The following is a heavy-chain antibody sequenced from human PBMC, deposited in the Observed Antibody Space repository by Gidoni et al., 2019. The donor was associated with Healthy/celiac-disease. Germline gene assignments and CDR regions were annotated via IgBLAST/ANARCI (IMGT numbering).Heavy chain of an antibody. Sequence: EVQLLESGGGLVQPGGSLRLSCAAPGFTFSNYAMNWVRQAPGKGLEWVSGISGSGGTTYYADSVKGRFTLSRDNSKNTLYLQMNSLRAEDTALYYCVKDFVSTGRGDYWGQGTLVTVSS. CDR2: ISGSGGTT. CDR1: GFTFSNYA. D-gene: IGHD2-8*02. V-gene: IGHV3-23*01. CDR3: VKDFVSTGRGDY. J-gene: IGHJ4*02.